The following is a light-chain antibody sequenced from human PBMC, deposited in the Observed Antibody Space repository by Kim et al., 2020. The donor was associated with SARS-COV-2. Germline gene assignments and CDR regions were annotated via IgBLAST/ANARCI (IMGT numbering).Light chain of an antibody. CDR1: QSVSTTY. CDR2: SAS. J-gene: IGKJ1*01. Sequence: EVVLTQSPGTLALSPGERAALSCRASQSVSTTYLAWYQQQPGQAPRLLIYSASNRAAGIPDRFSGSGSGTVITLTISRLEPEDFAVYYYQHYICSPWTFGRGTKVDIK. CDR3: QHYICSPWT. V-gene: IGKV3-20*01.